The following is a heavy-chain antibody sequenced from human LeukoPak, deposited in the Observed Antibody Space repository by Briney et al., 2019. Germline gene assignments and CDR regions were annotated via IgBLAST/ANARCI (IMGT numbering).Heavy chain of an antibody. Sequence: GGSLRLSCAASGITVNTNYMSWVRQAPGKGLEWVSNVFSDGRTFYADSVKGRFTISRDYSKNTLYLQMNSLRADDTAVYYCARDSNGPAFWGQGTLVTVSS. CDR2: VFSDGRT. CDR3: ARDSNGPAF. D-gene: IGHD3-22*01. CDR1: GITVNTNY. V-gene: IGHV3-53*01. J-gene: IGHJ4*02.